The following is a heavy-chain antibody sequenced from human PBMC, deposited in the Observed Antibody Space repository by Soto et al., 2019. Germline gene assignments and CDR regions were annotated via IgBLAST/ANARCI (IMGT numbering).Heavy chain of an antibody. D-gene: IGHD1-26*01. J-gene: IGHJ6*04. Sequence: EVQLLESGGGLVQPGGSLRLSGAASGFTFSSFPMIWVRQPPGKGLEWVSTISTSGANTHYADSVKGRLTISRDNSKNTLYLQLNSLGAADTALYYCAKVLWRAETLDPGDVWGKGTTVIVSS. V-gene: IGHV3-23*01. CDR1: GFTFSSFP. CDR3: AKVLWRAETLDPGDV. CDR2: ISTSGANT.